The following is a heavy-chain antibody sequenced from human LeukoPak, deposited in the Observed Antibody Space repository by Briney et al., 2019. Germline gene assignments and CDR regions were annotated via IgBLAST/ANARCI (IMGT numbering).Heavy chain of an antibody. Sequence: PGGSLRLSCAASGFTFGSYWMHWVRQAPGKGLVWVSRINSDGSSTSYADSVKGRFTISRDNAKNTLYLQMNSLRAEDTAVYYCARWRDGYNWAYYFDYWGQGTLVTVSS. CDR1: GFTFGSYW. CDR3: ARWRDGYNWAYYFDY. D-gene: IGHD5-24*01. CDR2: INSDGSST. V-gene: IGHV3-74*01. J-gene: IGHJ4*02.